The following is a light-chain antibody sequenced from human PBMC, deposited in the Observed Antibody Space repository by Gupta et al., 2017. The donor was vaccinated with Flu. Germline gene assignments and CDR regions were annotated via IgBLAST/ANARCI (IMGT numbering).Light chain of an antibody. J-gene: IGLJ3*02. CDR2: GKN. CDR1: SLRKYF. Sequence: SAALTQDPAVSVALGQTVRITCQGDSLRKYFVSWYQQKPGEAPKVVMYGKNKRPSGIPERFSGSTSGDTASLIITGAQAEDEADYYCDSRDSSGKHLLFGGGTKVTVL. V-gene: IGLV3-19*01. CDR3: DSRDSSGKHLL.